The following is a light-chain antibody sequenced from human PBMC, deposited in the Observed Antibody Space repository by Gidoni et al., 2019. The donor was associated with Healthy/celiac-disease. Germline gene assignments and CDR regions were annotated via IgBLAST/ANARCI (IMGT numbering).Light chain of an antibody. CDR3: QQRSNWIFT. J-gene: IGKJ3*01. V-gene: IGKV3-11*01. Sequence: EIVLTQSPATLSLSPGESATLSCRASQSVSSYLAWYQQKPGQAPRLLIYDASNRATGIPARFSGSGAGTDFTLTIRSLEPEDFAVYYCQQRSNWIFTFGPGTKVDIK. CDR2: DAS. CDR1: QSVSSY.